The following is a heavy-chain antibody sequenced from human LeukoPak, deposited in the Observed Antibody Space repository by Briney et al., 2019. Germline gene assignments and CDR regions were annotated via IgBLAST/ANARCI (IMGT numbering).Heavy chain of an antibody. V-gene: IGHV3-21*01. CDR3: ARGGKYYDSSGYHDY. Sequence: GGSLRLSCAASGFTFSSYSMNWVRQAPGKGLEWVSSISSSSSYIYYADSVKGRFTISRDNAKNSLYLQMNSLRAEDTAVYYCARGGKYYDSSGYHDYWGQGTLVTVSS. J-gene: IGHJ4*02. CDR1: GFTFSSYS. D-gene: IGHD3-22*01. CDR2: ISSSSSYI.